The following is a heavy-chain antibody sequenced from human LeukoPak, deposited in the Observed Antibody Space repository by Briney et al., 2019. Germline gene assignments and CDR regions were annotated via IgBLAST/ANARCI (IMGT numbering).Heavy chain of an antibody. CDR3: ARQVSLRFLEWFKENWFDP. V-gene: IGHV1-69*13. J-gene: IGHJ5*02. CDR1: GGTFSSYA. CDR2: IIPIFGTA. D-gene: IGHD3-3*01. Sequence: SVKVSCKASGGTFSSYAISWVRQAPGQGLEWMGGIIPIFGTANYAQKFQGRVTITADESTSTAYMELSSLRSEDTAVYYCARQVSLRFLEWFKENWFDPWGQGTLVTVSS.